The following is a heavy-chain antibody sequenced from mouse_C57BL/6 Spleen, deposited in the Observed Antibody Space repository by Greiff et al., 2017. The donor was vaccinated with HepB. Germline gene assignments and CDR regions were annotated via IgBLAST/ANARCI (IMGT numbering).Heavy chain of an antibody. Sequence: VKLVESGPGLVAPSQSLSITCTVSGFSLTSYAISWVRQPPGKGLEWLGVIWTGGGTNYNSALKSRLSISKDNSKSQVFLKMNSLQTDDTARYYCARIYYDYDVFFDYWGQGTTLTVSS. CDR2: IWTGGGT. CDR1: GFSLTSYA. V-gene: IGHV2-9-1*01. D-gene: IGHD2-4*01. J-gene: IGHJ2*01. CDR3: ARIYYDYDVFFDY.